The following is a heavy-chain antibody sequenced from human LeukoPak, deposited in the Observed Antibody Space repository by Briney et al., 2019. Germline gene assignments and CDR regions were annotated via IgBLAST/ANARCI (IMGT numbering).Heavy chain of an antibody. CDR2: VSNIETT. CDR3: ARDGGMVRGVMGWFDP. CDR1: GDSISSYY. J-gene: IGHJ5*02. V-gene: IGHV4-59*12. Sequence: PSETLSLTCTVSGDSISSYYWSWLRQPPGKRLEWIGYVSNIETTNYNPSLKSRVTMSVDTSKNQFSLKLSSVTAADTAVYYCARDGGMVRGVMGWFDPWGQGTLVTVSS. D-gene: IGHD3-10*01.